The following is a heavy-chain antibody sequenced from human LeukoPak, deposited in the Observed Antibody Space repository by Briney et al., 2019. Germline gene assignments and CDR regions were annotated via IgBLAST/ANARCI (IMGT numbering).Heavy chain of an antibody. D-gene: IGHD5-24*01. V-gene: IGHV1-69*13. CDR3: ASLEMATIRVRF. Sequence: ASVKVSCKASGGTFSSYAISWVRQAPGQGLEWMGGIIPIFGTANYALKFQGRFTITADESTSTAYMELSSLRSEDTAVYSCASLEMATIRVRFWGQGTMVTVSS. CDR1: GGTFSSYA. CDR2: IIPIFGTA. J-gene: IGHJ3*01.